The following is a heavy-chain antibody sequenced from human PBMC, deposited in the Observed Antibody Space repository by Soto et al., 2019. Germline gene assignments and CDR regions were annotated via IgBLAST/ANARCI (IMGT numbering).Heavy chain of an antibody. D-gene: IGHD1-7*01. CDR2: ISPYNGNT. V-gene: IGHV1-18*01. CDR1: GYTFTSYG. Sequence: VPLVQSGAEVKKPGASVKVSCKASGYTFTSYGISWVRQAPGQGLEWMGRISPYNGNTNYAQKLQGRVTMTTDTSTSTAYMELRSLRSDDTAVYYCARDRGYNWNYGWFDPWGQGTLVTVSS. J-gene: IGHJ5*02. CDR3: ARDRGYNWNYGWFDP.